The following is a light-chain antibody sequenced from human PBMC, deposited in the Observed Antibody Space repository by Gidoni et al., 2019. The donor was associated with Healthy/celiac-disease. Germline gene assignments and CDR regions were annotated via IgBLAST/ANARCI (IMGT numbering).Light chain of an antibody. V-gene: IGKV1-39*01. Sequence: DIQMTQSPSSLSASVGDRVTITCRASQSISSYLNWYQQKPGKAPKLLIYAASSLQSGVPSRFSGSGSGTDFTLTISSLQPEDFATYYCQQSYSTPLKLTFXGXTKVXIK. CDR3: QQSYSTPLKLT. J-gene: IGKJ4*01. CDR1: QSISSY. CDR2: AAS.